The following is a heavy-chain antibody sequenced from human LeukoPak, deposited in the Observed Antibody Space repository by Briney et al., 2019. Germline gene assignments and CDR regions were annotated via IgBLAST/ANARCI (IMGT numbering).Heavy chain of an antibody. CDR2: INPDGSQK. V-gene: IGHV3-7*01. D-gene: IGHD5-24*01. Sequence: PGGSLRLSCEASAFTFSGNWVSWVRQAPGKGLEWVASINPDGSQKLYVDSVKGRFTISRDNTKSSLYLQMNSLGAEDTAMYYCAKLLGTATTYDSWGQGTRVTVSS. CDR1: AFTFSGNW. J-gene: IGHJ4*02. CDR3: AKLLGTATTYDS.